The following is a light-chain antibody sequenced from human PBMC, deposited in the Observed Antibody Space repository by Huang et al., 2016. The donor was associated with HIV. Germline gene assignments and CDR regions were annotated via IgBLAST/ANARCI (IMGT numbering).Light chain of an antibody. CDR1: QSISTN. V-gene: IGKV3-15*01. CDR3: QQYNEWPLT. Sequence: EIVLTQSPATLSVSPGERVTLSCGASQSISTNLAWYNQRPGQTPRLIIYGASTRATGIPARFSGSGAGTGFTLTISSLQFEDFAVYYCQQYNEWPLTFGGGTTAESK. J-gene: IGKJ4*01. CDR2: GAS.